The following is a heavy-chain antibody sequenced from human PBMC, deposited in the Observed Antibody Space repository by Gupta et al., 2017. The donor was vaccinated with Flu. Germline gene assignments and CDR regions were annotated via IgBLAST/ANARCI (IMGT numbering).Heavy chain of an antibody. Sequence: EVILLESGGGLVQPGGSLRLSCAAAGFTFSPYAMNWVRQAQGKGREWVSSISATADATYYADSVQGRFAISRDISKNTLYLQMSGLRAEDTAVYYCAKGLVASPRYGMDVWGQGTTVTVSS. V-gene: IGHV3-23*01. J-gene: IGHJ6*02. CDR3: AKGLVASPRYGMDV. CDR2: ISATADAT. CDR1: GFTFSPYA. D-gene: IGHD6-6*01.